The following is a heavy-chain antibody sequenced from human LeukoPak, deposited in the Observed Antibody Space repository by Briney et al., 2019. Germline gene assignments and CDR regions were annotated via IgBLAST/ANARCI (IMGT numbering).Heavy chain of an antibody. J-gene: IGHJ4*02. CDR1: GGSVSSGSYC. V-gene: IGHV4-61*01. CDR3: ARVTQSRGYSYSIDY. Sequence: SETLSLTCTVSGGSVSSGSYCWSWIRQPPGKGLEWIGYISFIGSTNYNPSLKSRVTISVDTSKNQFSLKLSSVTAADTAVYYCARVTQSRGYSYSIDYWGQGTLVTVSS. CDR2: ISFIGST. D-gene: IGHD5-18*01.